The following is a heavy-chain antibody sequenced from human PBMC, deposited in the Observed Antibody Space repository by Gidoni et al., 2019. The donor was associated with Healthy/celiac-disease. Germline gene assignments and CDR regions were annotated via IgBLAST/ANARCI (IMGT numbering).Heavy chain of an antibody. CDR1: GFTFSSYS. D-gene: IGHD3-3*02. CDR3: ARDLSSPELVSVPDY. Sequence: EVQLVESGGGLVKPGGSLRLSCAASGFTFSSYSMNWVRQAPGKGLEWVSSISSSSSYIYYADSVKGRFTISRDNAKNSLYLQMNSLRAEDTAVYYCARDLSSPELVSVPDYWGQGTLVTVSS. J-gene: IGHJ4*02. V-gene: IGHV3-21*01. CDR2: ISSSSSYI.